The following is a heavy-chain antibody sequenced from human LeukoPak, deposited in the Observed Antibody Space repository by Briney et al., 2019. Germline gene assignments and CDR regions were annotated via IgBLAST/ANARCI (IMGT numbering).Heavy chain of an antibody. CDR2: ISSSGSTI. CDR1: GFTFSSYE. J-gene: IGHJ4*02. D-gene: IGHD3-10*01. CDR3: AGSPVLLWFGELTKVDY. Sequence: GGSLRLSCAASGFTFSSYEMNWVRQAPGKGLEWVSYISSSGSTIYYADPVKGRFTISRDNAKNSLYLQMNSLRAEDTAVYYCAGSPVLLWFGELTKVDYWGQGTPVTVSS. V-gene: IGHV3-48*03.